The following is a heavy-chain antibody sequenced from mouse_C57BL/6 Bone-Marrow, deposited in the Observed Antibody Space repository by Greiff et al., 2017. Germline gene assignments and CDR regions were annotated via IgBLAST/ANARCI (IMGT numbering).Heavy chain of an antibody. CDR2: INPGSGGT. V-gene: IGHV1-54*01. D-gene: IGHD2-3*01. CDR3: ARDYDGYPAWFAY. CDR1: GYAFTNYL. Sequence: QVQLKESGAELVRPGTSVKVSCKASGYAFTNYLIEWVKQRPGQGLEWIGVINPGSGGTNYNEKFKGKATLTADKSSSTAYMQLSSLTSEDSAVYFCARDYDGYPAWFAYWGQGTLVTVSA. J-gene: IGHJ3*01.